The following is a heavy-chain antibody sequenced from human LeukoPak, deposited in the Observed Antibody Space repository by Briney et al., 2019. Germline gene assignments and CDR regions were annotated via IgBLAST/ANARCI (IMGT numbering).Heavy chain of an antibody. D-gene: IGHD3-3*01. CDR1: GFTFSSYW. V-gene: IGHV3-74*01. J-gene: IGHJ6*02. Sequence: GGSLRLSCAASGFTFSSYWMHWVRQAPGKRLVWVSRINSDGSSTSYADSVKGRFTISRVNAKNTLYLQMNSLRAEDTAVYYCARGGEKRYYDFWSGYYTDPYYYYYGMDVWGQGTTVTVSS. CDR2: INSDGSST. CDR3: ARGGEKRYYDFWSGYYTDPYYYYYGMDV.